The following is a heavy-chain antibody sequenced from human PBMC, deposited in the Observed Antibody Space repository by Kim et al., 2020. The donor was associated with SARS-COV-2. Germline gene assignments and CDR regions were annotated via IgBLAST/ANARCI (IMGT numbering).Heavy chain of an antibody. V-gene: IGHV1-69*13. J-gene: IGHJ4*02. D-gene: IGHD3-22*01. CDR3: VGASYDSSGYDLFDY. CDR2: IIPIFGTA. CDR1: GGTFSSYA. Sequence: SVKVSCKASGGTFSSYAISWVRQAPGQGLEWMGGIIPIFGTANYAQKFQGRVTITADESTSTAYMELSSLRSEDTAVYYCVGASYDSSGYDLFDYWGQGTLVTVSS.